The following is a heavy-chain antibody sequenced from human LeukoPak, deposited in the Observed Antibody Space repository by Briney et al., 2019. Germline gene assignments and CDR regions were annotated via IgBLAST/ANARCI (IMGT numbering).Heavy chain of an antibody. J-gene: IGHJ5*02. CDR3: ARDSRKILRFLEWLQTRNWFDP. CDR1: GYTFTSYY. D-gene: IGHD3-3*01. Sequence: AASVNVSCKASGYTFTSYYMHWVRQAPGQGLEWVGIINPSGGSTSYAQKFQGRVTMTRDTSTSTVYMELSSLRSEDTAVYYCARDSRKILRFLEWLQTRNWFDPWGQGTLVTVSS. V-gene: IGHV1-46*01. CDR2: INPSGGST.